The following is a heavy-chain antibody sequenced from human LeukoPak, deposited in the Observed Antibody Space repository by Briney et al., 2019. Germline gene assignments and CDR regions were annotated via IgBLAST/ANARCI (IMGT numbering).Heavy chain of an antibody. CDR3: ARHEETCSGGFCFLDYLDP. V-gene: IGHV4-59*08. CDR1: GDSISSTY. D-gene: IGHD2-15*01. Sequence: SETLSLTCTVSGDSISSTYWSWIRQPPGKGLEWIGYIHHSGRTDYNPSLKSRVTTSVDTSENQFSLRLSSVTAADTAVYYCARHEETCSGGFCFLDYLDPWGQGTLVTVSS. CDR2: IHHSGRT. J-gene: IGHJ5*02.